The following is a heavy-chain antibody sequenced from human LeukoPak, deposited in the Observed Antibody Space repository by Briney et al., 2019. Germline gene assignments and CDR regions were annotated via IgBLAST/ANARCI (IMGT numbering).Heavy chain of an antibody. V-gene: IGHV3-21*01. CDR3: ARVHAPTLRWLQH. Sequence: PGGSLRLSCAASGFTFSSYSMIWVRQAPGKGLEWVSSISSSSAYIYYADSEKGRFTISRDNAKNSLYLQMNSLRDEDTAIYYCARVHAPTLRWLQHWGQGTLVTVSS. J-gene: IGHJ1*01. D-gene: IGHD4-23*01. CDR1: GFTFSSYS. CDR2: ISSSSAYI.